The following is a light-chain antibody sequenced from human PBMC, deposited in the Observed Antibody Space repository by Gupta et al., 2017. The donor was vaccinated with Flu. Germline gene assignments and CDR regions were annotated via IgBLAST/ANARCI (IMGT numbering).Light chain of an antibody. J-gene: IGKJ2*01. Sequence: VTLSLSPGERATLSCRASQSVSGSYLAWYQQKPGQAPRLLMYGASSRATGIPDRFSGSGSGTDFTLTISRLEPEDFAVYYCQQYGSSPYTFGQGTKLEIK. CDR2: GAS. V-gene: IGKV3-20*01. CDR3: QQYGSSPYT. CDR1: QSVSGSY.